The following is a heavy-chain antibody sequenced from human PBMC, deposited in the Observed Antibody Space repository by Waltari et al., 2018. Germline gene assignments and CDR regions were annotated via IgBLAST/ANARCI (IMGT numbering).Heavy chain of an antibody. CDR1: GYTFTGYY. Sequence: QVQLVQSGAEVKKPGASVKVSCKASGYTFTGYYMNWVRQAHGPGLEWMGWINPNSGGTNYAQKFQGRVTMTRDTSISTAYMELSRLRSDDTAVYYCARDQGITMIVDTLHFDYWGQGTLVTVSS. CDR2: INPNSGGT. D-gene: IGHD3-22*01. J-gene: IGHJ4*02. V-gene: IGHV1-2*02. CDR3: ARDQGITMIVDTLHFDY.